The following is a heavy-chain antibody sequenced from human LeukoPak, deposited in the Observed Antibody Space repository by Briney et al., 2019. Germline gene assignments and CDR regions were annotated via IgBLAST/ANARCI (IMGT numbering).Heavy chain of an antibody. Sequence: PSETLSLTCAVYGGSFSGYYWSWIRQPPGKGLEWIGEITHSGSTNSNPTLKSRVTISQDISKNRFSLKLSSVTAADTAVYYCASEVWFGDSYYGMDVWGQGTTVTVSS. J-gene: IGHJ6*02. V-gene: IGHV4-34*01. CDR3: ASEVWFGDSYYGMDV. D-gene: IGHD3-10*01. CDR2: ITHSGST. CDR1: GGSFSGYY.